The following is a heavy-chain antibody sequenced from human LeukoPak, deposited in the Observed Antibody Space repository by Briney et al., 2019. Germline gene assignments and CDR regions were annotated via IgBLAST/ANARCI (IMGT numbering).Heavy chain of an antibody. CDR3: ARGLVVVAAKAFDI. Sequence: SSETLSLTCGVSGGSISGSYWWSWVRQPPGKGLEWIGEIYHSGSTNYNPSLKSRVTISMDKSKNQFSLNLSSVTAADTAVYYCARGLVVVAAKAFDIWGQGTMVTVSS. V-gene: IGHV4-4*02. CDR1: GGSISGSYW. D-gene: IGHD2-15*01. CDR2: IYHSGST. J-gene: IGHJ3*02.